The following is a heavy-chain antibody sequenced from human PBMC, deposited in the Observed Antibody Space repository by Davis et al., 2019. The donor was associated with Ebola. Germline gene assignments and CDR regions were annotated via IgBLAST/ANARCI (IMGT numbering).Heavy chain of an antibody. J-gene: IGHJ4*02. CDR3: ARKPVYYSDSSGYGFDY. D-gene: IGHD3-22*01. Sequence: AASVQVSCQASGYTFTSYFMHWVRQAPGQGLEWMGIINPSGGSTSYAQKFQGRVTMTRDTSTSTVYMELSSLRSEDTAVYYCARKPVYYSDSSGYGFDYGGQGTLVTVSS. CDR2: INPSGGST. CDR1: GYTFTSYF. V-gene: IGHV1-46*01.